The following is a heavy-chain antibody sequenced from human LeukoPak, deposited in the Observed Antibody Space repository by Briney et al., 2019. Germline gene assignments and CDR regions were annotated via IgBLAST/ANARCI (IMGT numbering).Heavy chain of an antibody. CDR3: ARDCLTGGDCS. Sequence: SETLSLTCTVSGGSITYYYWSWIRQPPGKGLERIGYVHYSGSTNYNPSLKSRVTISVDTSKNQFSLKLTSVTAADTAVYYCARDCLTGGDCSWGQGTLVTVSS. D-gene: IGHD2-21*02. V-gene: IGHV4-59*01. CDR1: GGSITYYY. CDR2: VHYSGST. J-gene: IGHJ5*02.